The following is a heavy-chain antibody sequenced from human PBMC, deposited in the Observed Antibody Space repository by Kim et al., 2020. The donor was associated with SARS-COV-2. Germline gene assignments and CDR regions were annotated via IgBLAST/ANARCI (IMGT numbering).Heavy chain of an antibody. D-gene: IGHD3-9*01. CDR3: ASTPALRYFDWSPGAWFDP. J-gene: IGHJ5*02. V-gene: IGHV1-3*01. Sequence: ASVKVSCKASGYTFTSYAMHWVRQAPGQRLEWMGWINAGNGNTKYSQKFQGRVTITRDTSASTAYMELSSLRSEDTAVYYCASTPALRYFDWSPGAWFDPWGQGTLVTVSS. CDR1: GYTFTSYA. CDR2: INAGNGNT.